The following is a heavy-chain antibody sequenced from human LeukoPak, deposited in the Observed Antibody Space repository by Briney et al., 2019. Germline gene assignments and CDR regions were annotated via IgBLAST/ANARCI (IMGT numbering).Heavy chain of an antibody. CDR1: GFTFSSYA. V-gene: IGHV3-30*04. J-gene: IGHJ3*02. D-gene: IGHD3-3*01. CDR3: ARDLAPRFLEWSHENDAFDI. Sequence: EAGGSLSLSCAASGFTFSSYAMHWVRQAPGKGLEWVAVISYDGSNKYYADSVKGRFTISRDNSKNTLYLQMNSLRAEGTAVYYCARDLAPRFLEWSHENDAFDIWGQGTMVTVSS. CDR2: ISYDGSNK.